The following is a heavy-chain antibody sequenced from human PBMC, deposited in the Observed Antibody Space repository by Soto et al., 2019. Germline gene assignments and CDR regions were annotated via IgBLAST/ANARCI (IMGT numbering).Heavy chain of an antibody. Sequence: QVQLVQSGSEVKKPGSSVKVSCKASGGSFSSNPISWVRQAPGQGLEWMAGIIPIFATVLYAQKFQGRVTITADESTSTAYMELTSLRSEDTAVYFCARGGRGYSSAPRYYFDYWGQGTLVTVSS. CDR3: ARGGRGYSSAPRYYFDY. V-gene: IGHV1-69*01. CDR1: GGSFSSNP. CDR2: IIPIFATV. D-gene: IGHD5-18*01. J-gene: IGHJ4*02.